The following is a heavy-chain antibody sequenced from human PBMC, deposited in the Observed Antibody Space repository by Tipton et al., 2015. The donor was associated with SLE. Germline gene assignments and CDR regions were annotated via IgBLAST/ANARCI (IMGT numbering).Heavy chain of an antibody. J-gene: IGHJ4*02. CDR2: ISGGGGST. D-gene: IGHD1/OR15-1a*01. Sequence: SLRLSCATSGSTFSSYALSWVRRAPGKGLEWVSAISGGGGSTYYADFVKGRFSISIDKSKKTLFLQMNSLRVDDTATYYCAKFEKTTDFYLDSWGQGTLVSVSS. V-gene: IGHV3-23*01. CDR3: AKFEKTTDFYLDS. CDR1: GSTFSSYA.